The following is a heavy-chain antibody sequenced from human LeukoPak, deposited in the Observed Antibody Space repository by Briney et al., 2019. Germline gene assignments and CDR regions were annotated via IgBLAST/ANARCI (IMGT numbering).Heavy chain of an antibody. V-gene: IGHV3-53*01. CDR3: ARTNYDILTGYRYLGY. D-gene: IGHD3-9*01. CDR1: GFTVSSNY. J-gene: IGHJ4*02. Sequence: PGGSLRLSCAASGFTVSSNYMSWVRQAPGKGLEWVSVIYSGGSTYYADSVKGRFTISRDNSKNTLYLQMNSLRAEDTAVYYCARTNYDILTGYRYLGYWGQGTLVTVSS. CDR2: IYSGGST.